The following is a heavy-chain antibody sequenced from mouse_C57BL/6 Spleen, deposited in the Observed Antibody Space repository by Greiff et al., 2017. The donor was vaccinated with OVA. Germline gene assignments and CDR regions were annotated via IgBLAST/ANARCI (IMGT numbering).Heavy chain of an antibody. Sequence: DVMLVESGGGLVKPGGSLKLSCAASGFTFSSYAMSWVRQTPEKRLEWVATISDGGSYTYYPDNVKGRFTISRDNAKNNLYLQMSHLKSEDTAMYYCARDGSNYPAWFAYWGQGTLVTVSA. J-gene: IGHJ3*01. CDR1: GFTFSSYA. CDR3: ARDGSNYPAWFAY. D-gene: IGHD2-5*01. CDR2: ISDGGSYT. V-gene: IGHV5-4*01.